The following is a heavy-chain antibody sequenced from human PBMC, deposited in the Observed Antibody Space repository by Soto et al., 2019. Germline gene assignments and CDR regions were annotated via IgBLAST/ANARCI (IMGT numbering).Heavy chain of an antibody. CDR1: GGTFSSYA. V-gene: IGHV1-69*10. CDR3: ARDQHIVVVTASYYYGMDV. D-gene: IGHD2-21*02. CDR2: IIPILGIA. Sequence: ASVKVSCKASGGTFSSYAISWVRQAPGQGLERMGGIIPILGIANYEQKFQGRVTITADKSTSTAYMELSSLRSEDTAVYYCARDQHIVVVTASYYYGMDVWGQGTTVTVSS. J-gene: IGHJ6*02.